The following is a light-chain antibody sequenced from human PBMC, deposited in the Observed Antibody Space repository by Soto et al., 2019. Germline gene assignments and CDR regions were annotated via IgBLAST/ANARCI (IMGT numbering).Light chain of an antibody. V-gene: IGKV2-30*01. CDR1: QSLVYGRGNIY. J-gene: IGKJ3*01. CDR2: YVS. Sequence: DVVMTQSPLSLPVTLGQPASISCRSSQSLVYGRGNIYSNWFQQRPGQSPRRLIYYVSNRDSGVPDRFSGGGSGTNFTLKISRVEAEDVGVYYCMQGTHWPSTLGPGTKVDIK. CDR3: MQGTHWPST.